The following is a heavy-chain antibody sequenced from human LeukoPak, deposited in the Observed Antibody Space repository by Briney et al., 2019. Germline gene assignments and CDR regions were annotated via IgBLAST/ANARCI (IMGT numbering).Heavy chain of an antibody. D-gene: IGHD3-22*01. V-gene: IGHV4-34*01. CDR1: GGSFSGYY. CDR3: ARVGDDSSADY. CDR2: INHSGST. J-gene: IGHJ4*02. Sequence: SETLSLTCAVYGGSFSGYYWSWIRQPPGKGLEWIGEINHSGSTNYNPSLKSRVTISVDTSKSQFSLKLSSVTAADTAVYYCARVGDDSSADYWGQGTLVTVSS.